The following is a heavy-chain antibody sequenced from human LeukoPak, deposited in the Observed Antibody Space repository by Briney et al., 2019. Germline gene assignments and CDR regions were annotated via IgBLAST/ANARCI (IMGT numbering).Heavy chain of an antibody. CDR3: ARGHWGDAFDI. CDR2: ISSNGGRT. V-gene: IGHV3-23*01. CDR1: GFTFSNFA. Sequence: GGSLRLSCAASGFTFSNFAMNWVRQAPGKGLEWVSVISSNGGRTYYANSVKGRFTISRDNSKNTLYLQMNSLRAEDTVVYYCARGHWGDAFDIWGQGTMVTVSS. J-gene: IGHJ3*02. D-gene: IGHD3-16*01.